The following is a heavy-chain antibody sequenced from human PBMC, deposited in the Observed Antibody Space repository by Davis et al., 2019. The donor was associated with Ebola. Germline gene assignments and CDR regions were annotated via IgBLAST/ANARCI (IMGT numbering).Heavy chain of an antibody. D-gene: IGHD6-6*01. Sequence: SETLSLTCAVYGGSFSGYYWSWIRQPPGKGLEWIGEIYHSGSTNYNPSLKSRVTISVDKSKNQFSLKLSSVTAADTAVYYCARDLGRRYSSSSPDNYWGQGTLVTVSS. CDR2: IYHSGST. CDR3: ARDLGRRYSSSSPDNY. CDR1: GGSFSGYY. V-gene: IGHV4-34*01. J-gene: IGHJ4*02.